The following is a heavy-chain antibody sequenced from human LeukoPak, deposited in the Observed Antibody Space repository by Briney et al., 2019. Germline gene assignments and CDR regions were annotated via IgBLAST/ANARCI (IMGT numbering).Heavy chain of an antibody. CDR3: AKGVYYGSGSYDY. J-gene: IGHJ4*02. Sequence: PGGSLRLSCAASGFTFSSYSMNWVRQAPGKGLEWVSSISSTSTYIYYADSVKGRFTISRDNAQNSLFLQMNSLRAEDTALYYCAKGVYYGSGSYDYWGQGTLVTVSS. CDR2: ISSTSTYI. V-gene: IGHV3-21*01. D-gene: IGHD3-10*01. CDR1: GFTFSSYS.